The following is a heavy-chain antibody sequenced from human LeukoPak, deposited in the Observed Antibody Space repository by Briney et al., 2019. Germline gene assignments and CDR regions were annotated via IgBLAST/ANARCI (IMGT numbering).Heavy chain of an antibody. CDR3: GWFGGDYYGMDV. CDR2: ISAYNGNT. D-gene: IGHD3-10*01. Sequence: ASVKVFCRASGYTFTSYGISSVRQAPGQGLEWMGWISAYNGNTNYAQKLQGRVTMTTDTSTSTAYMELRSLRSDDTAVYYCGWFGGDYYGMDVWGQGTTVTVSS. J-gene: IGHJ6*02. CDR1: GYTFTSYG. V-gene: IGHV1-18*01.